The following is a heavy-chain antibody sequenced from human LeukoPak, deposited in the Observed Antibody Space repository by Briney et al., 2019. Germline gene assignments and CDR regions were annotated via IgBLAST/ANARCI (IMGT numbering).Heavy chain of an antibody. CDR3: ARETPGAGHFDY. V-gene: IGHV4-31*03. J-gene: IGHJ4*02. CDR1: GGSISSGDYY. D-gene: IGHD7-27*01. CDR2: IYYSGST. Sequence: PSETLSLTCTVSGGSISSGDYYWSWIRQHPGKGLEWIGYIYYSGSTYYNPSLKSRVTISVDTSKNQFSLKLTAVTAADTAVYYCARETPGAGHFDYWGQGSLVTVSS.